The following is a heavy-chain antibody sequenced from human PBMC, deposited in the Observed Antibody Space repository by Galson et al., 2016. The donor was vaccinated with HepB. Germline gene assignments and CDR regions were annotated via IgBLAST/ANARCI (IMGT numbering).Heavy chain of an antibody. CDR2: ISNSGDSI. V-gene: IGHV3-48*03. J-gene: IGHJ6*02. Sequence: SLRLSCAASGFIFSTYEMSWVRQAPGKGLEWVSYISNSGDSIYYADSVKGRFTISRDNAKNSLYLQMNSLRAEDTAVYYCARYYDILTGYSNYGMDVWGQGTTVTVSS. CDR3: ARYYDILTGYSNYGMDV. CDR1: GFIFSTYE. D-gene: IGHD3-9*01.